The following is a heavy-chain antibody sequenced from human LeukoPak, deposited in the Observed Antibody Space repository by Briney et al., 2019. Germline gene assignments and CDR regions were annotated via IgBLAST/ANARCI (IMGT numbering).Heavy chain of an antibody. CDR1: GGSFSGYY. Sequence: SETLSLTCAGYGGSFSGYYWSWIRQPPGKGLEWIGEINHSGSTNYNPSLKSRVTISVDTSKNQFSLKLSSVTAADTAVYYCARGSYDFWSGYYPNWFDPWGQGTLVTVSS. CDR3: ARGSYDFWSGYYPNWFDP. V-gene: IGHV4-34*01. J-gene: IGHJ5*02. CDR2: INHSGST. D-gene: IGHD3-3*01.